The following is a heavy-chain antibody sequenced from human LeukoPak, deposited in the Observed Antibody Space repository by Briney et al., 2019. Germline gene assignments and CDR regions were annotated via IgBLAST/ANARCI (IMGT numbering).Heavy chain of an antibody. V-gene: IGHV3-21*01. CDR3: ASGVGAMVGYFDY. Sequence: GGSLRLSCAASGFTFSSYSMNWVRQAPGKGLEWVSSISSSSSYIYYADSVKGRFTISRDNAKNSLYLQMNSLRAEDTAVYYCASGVGAMVGYFDYWGQGTLVTVSS. CDR1: GFTFSSYS. CDR2: ISSSSSYI. D-gene: IGHD1-26*01. J-gene: IGHJ4*02.